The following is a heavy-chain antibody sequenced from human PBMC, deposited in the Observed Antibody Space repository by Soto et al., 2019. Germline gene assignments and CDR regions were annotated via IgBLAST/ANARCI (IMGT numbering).Heavy chain of an antibody. J-gene: IGHJ2*01. V-gene: IGHV3-23*01. CDR3: ALKVVGSTSRPDYWYFDL. CDR1: GFTFINYA. Sequence: EVQLLESGGDSVQPGGSVRLSCAGSGFTFINYAMNWVRQAPGKGRVWVSTISGGGYATFFTDSVRGRFTFSRDNSKNTVSLQMNSLGVDDTAVYYCALKVVGSTSRPDYWYFDLWGRGTRVTVSS. D-gene: IGHD2-21*01. CDR2: ISGGGYAT.